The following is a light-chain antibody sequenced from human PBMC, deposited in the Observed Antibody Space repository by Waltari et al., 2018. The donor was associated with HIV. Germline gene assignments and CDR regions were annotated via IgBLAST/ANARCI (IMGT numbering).Light chain of an antibody. CDR2: DGN. J-gene: IGLJ1*01. CDR3: SSYAGSYTFGV. CDR1: SPNFDDYNY. Sequence: QSALTQPRSVSGSPGQSVTISCPGTSPNFDDYNYVSSYQHHPAKAPKLLIYDGNKRPSRVPDRFSGSKSGNTASLTISGLQAEDEADYYCSSYAGSYTFGVFGSGTRVTVL. V-gene: IGLV2-11*01.